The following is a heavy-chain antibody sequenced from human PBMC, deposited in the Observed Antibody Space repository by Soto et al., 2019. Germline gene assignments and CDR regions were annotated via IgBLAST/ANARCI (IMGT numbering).Heavy chain of an antibody. Sequence: SETLSLTCTVSDASINTYYWSWIRQPPGKGLEWIGYSYYNGITNYNPSLKSRVTMSVDTSKNQFSLKLSTVTAADTAVYYCARDRGGDGSSSDDFDVWGQGTMVTVSS. CDR1: DASINTYY. CDR2: SYYNGIT. D-gene: IGHD2-21*01. V-gene: IGHV4-59*01. CDR3: ARDRGGDGSSSDDFDV. J-gene: IGHJ3*01.